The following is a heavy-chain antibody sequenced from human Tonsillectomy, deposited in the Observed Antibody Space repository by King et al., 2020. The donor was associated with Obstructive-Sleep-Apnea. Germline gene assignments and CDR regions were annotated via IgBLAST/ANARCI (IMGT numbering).Heavy chain of an antibody. Sequence: QLVQSGAEVKKPGASVKVSCKASGYTFTSYYMHWVRQAPGQGLEWMGIINSSGGSTSYAQKFQGRVTMTRDTSTSTVYMELSSLRSEDTAVYSCARDPNSRAAWGWFDPWGQGTLVTVSS. CDR2: INSSGGST. D-gene: IGHD6-13*01. V-gene: IGHV1-46*03. CDR1: GYTFTSYY. CDR3: ARDPNSRAAWGWFDP. J-gene: IGHJ5*02.